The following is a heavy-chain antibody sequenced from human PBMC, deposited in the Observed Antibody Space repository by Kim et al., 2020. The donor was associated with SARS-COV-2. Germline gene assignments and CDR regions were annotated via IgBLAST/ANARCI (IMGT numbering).Heavy chain of an antibody. Sequence: WETLSLTCTVSGGSISSSSYYWGWIRQPPGKGLEWIGSIYYSGSTTSNPSLKSRVTITVDTSKNQFSLQLSTVIAADTAVYYCASLNYYVSSGYYEFDYWGQGTLVTVSS. CDR3: ASLNYYVSSGYYEFDY. V-gene: IGHV4-39*01. CDR2: IYYSGST. J-gene: IGHJ4*02. CDR1: GGSISSSSYY. D-gene: IGHD3-22*01.